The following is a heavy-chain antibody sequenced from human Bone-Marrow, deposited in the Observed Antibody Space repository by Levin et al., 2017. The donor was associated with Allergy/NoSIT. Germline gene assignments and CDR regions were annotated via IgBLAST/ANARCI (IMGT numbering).Heavy chain of an antibody. Sequence: PGESLKISCAASGFTFGTFALTWVRQAPGKGLEWVSSISGSGTVTYYADSVRGRFTVSRDNSKSTLFLHMNSLRADDTAVYYCAKGVGAADGEFDYWGQGTLVAVSS. V-gene: IGHV3-23*01. CDR1: GFTFGTFA. CDR3: AKGVGAADGEFDY. J-gene: IGHJ4*02. CDR2: ISGSGTVT. D-gene: IGHD1-26*01.